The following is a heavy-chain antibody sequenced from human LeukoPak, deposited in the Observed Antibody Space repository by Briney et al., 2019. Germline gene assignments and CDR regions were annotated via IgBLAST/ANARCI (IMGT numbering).Heavy chain of an antibody. CDR1: GYTFTGYY. Sequence: GASVKVSCKASGYTFTGYYMHWVRQAPGQGLEWMGWINPNSGGTNYAQKFQGRVTMTRDTSISTAYMELSRLRSDDTAVYYCARVYPYGDYVFPDYWGQGTLVTVSS. V-gene: IGHV1-2*02. J-gene: IGHJ4*02. CDR2: INPNSGGT. CDR3: ARVYPYGDYVFPDY. D-gene: IGHD4-17*01.